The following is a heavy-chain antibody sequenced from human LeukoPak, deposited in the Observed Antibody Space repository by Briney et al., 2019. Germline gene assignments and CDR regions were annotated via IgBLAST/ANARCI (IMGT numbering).Heavy chain of an antibody. V-gene: IGHV1-2*02. CDR3: ARGGGSSSWYGYFDY. CDR1: GYTFTGYY. CDR2: INPNSGGT. Sequence: ASVKVSCKASGYTFTGYYMHWVRQAPGQGLEWMGWINPNSGGTNYAQKFQGRVTMTRDTSISTAYMELSRLRSDDTAVYYRARGGGSSSWYGYFDYWGQGTLVTVSS. D-gene: IGHD6-13*01. J-gene: IGHJ4*02.